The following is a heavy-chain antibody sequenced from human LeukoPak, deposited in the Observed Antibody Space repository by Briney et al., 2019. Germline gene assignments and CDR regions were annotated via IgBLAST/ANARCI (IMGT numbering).Heavy chain of an antibody. D-gene: IGHD2-2*01. Sequence: ASETLSLTCTVSGGSISSYYWSWIRQPPGKGLEWIGYIYYSGSTNYNPSLKSRVTISVDTSKNQFSLKLSSVTAADTAVYYCARGKKYGLNWFDPWGQGAWSPSPQ. CDR1: GGSISSYY. V-gene: IGHV4-59*01. CDR2: IYYSGST. CDR3: ARGKKYGLNWFDP. J-gene: IGHJ5*02.